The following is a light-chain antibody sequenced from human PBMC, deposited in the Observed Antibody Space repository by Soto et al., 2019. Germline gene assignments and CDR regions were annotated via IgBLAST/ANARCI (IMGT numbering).Light chain of an antibody. CDR3: QQHGTAPPAWT. CDR2: GAS. CDR1: QSVSSSY. Sequence: EIVLTQSPGTLSLSPGERATLFCRASQSVSSSYLAWYQQKPGQAPRLLIYGASSRATGIPDRFSGSGSGRDVTLTISRLEPEDFAVYYCQQHGTAPPAWTFGQGTKVEIK. V-gene: IGKV3-20*01. J-gene: IGKJ1*01.